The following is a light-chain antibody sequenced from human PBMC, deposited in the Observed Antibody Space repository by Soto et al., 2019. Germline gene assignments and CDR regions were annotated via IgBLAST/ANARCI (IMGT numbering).Light chain of an antibody. Sequence: QSALTQPPSASGAPGQRVTISCSGSSSNTGSNYVYWYQQLPGTAPKLLIYRNNQRPSGVPDRFSGSKSGTSASLAISGLRSEDEADYSCAAWDDSLSGFVFGTGTKVTV. CDR2: RNN. CDR3: AAWDDSLSGFV. CDR1: SSNTGSNY. V-gene: IGLV1-47*01. J-gene: IGLJ1*01.